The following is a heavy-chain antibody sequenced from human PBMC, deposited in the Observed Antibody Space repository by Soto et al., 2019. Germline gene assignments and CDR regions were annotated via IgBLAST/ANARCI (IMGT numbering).Heavy chain of an antibody. Sequence: QVELVESGGGVVQSGGSLRLSCAAPGFSFSVYALHWIRQAPGEGLEWVAVISPNGNNQYYADSVKGRFTISRDTSKSTLSLQMTSLRPEDTAVYYCAGGAAFYYDTSRYWGQGTLVTVSS. CDR3: AGGAAFYYDTSRY. CDR1: GFSFSVYA. V-gene: IGHV3-30*04. CDR2: ISPNGNNQ. J-gene: IGHJ4*02. D-gene: IGHD3-22*01.